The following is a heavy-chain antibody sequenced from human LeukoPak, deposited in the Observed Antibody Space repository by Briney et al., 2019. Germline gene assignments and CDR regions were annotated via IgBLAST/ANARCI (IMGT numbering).Heavy chain of an antibody. CDR1: GYTFTGYY. D-gene: IGHD6-19*01. Sequence: ASVKVSCKASGYTFTGYYIHWVRQAPGQGLEWVGWINPYSGGTNYAQKLQDRVTMTTDTSTSTAYMELRSLRSDDTAVYYCARDIVAVAGTGIFWPYWGQGTLVTVSS. V-gene: IGHV1-2*02. J-gene: IGHJ4*02. CDR3: ARDIVAVAGTGIFWPY. CDR2: INPYSGGT.